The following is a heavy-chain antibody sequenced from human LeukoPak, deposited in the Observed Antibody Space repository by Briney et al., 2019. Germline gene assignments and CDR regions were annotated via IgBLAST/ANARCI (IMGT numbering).Heavy chain of an antibody. CDR2: ISGSSGGT. Sequence: GGSLRLSCAASGFTFSSYGMSWVRQAPGKGLEWVSSISGSSGGTYYADSVKGRFIISRDNSKNTLYLQMNSLRAEDTAVYYCAKRKSSPYDILTAIDYWGQGTLVTVSS. V-gene: IGHV3-23*01. J-gene: IGHJ4*02. CDR1: GFTFSSYG. D-gene: IGHD3-9*01. CDR3: AKRKSSPYDILTAIDY.